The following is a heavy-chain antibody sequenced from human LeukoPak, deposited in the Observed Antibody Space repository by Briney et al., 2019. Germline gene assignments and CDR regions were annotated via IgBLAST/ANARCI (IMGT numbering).Heavy chain of an antibody. CDR1: GGSISSGGYY. D-gene: IGHD6-19*01. CDR3: ARDQAVAGPFDY. CDR2: IYYSGST. Sequence: SETLSLTCTVSGGSISSGGYYWSWIRQHPGKGLEWIGYIYYSGSTYYNPSLKSRVTISVDTSKNQFSLKLSSVTAADTAVYYCARDQAVAGPFDYWGQGTLVTVSS. V-gene: IGHV4-31*03. J-gene: IGHJ4*02.